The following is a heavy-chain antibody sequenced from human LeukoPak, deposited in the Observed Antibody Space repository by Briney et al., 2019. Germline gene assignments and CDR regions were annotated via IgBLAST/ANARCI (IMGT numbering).Heavy chain of an antibody. CDR3: AKDQGYDSSGYVPD. Sequence: GGSLRLSCAASGFTFDDYAMHWVRQAPGKGLEWVSLIRWDGGSTYYADSVKGRFTISRDNSKNSLYLQMNSLRAEDTALYYCAKDQGYDSSGYVPDWGQGTLVTVSS. V-gene: IGHV3-43D*04. CDR2: IRWDGGST. D-gene: IGHD3-22*01. CDR1: GFTFDDYA. J-gene: IGHJ4*02.